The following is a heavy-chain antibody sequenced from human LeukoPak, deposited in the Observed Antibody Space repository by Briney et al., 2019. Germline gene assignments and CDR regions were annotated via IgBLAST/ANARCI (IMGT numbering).Heavy chain of an antibody. Sequence: KQSQTLSLTCAISGDSVSSNSVAWNWIRQSSSRGLEWLGRTYYRSQWYNEYAASVRGRITINPDTSKNQFSLQLNSVTPEDTAVYYCARDQYCSSSACSFDYWGQGTLVTVSS. J-gene: IGHJ4*02. CDR1: GDSVSSNSVA. CDR3: ARDQYCSSSACSFDY. V-gene: IGHV6-1*01. CDR2: TYYRSQWYN. D-gene: IGHD2-2*01.